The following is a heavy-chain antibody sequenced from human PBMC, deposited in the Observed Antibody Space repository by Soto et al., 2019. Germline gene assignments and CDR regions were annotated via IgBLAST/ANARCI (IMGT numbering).Heavy chain of an antibody. CDR1: GGTFSSYA. J-gene: IGHJ5*02. V-gene: IGHV1-69*13. CDR2: IIPIFGTA. CDR3: ARVWYYGSGSYYTYEHWFDP. Sequence: ASVKVSCKASGGTFSSYAISWVRQAPGQGLEWMGGIIPIFGTANYAQKFQGRVTITADESTSTAYMELSSLRSEDTAVYYCARVWYYGSGSYYTYEHWFDPWGQGTLVTVSS. D-gene: IGHD3-10*01.